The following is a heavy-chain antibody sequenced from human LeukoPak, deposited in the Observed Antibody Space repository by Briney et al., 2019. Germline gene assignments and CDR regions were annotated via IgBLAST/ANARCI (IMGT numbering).Heavy chain of an antibody. D-gene: IGHD5-12*01. CDR2: ISSSGRTI. Sequence: PGGSLRLSCAASGFTFSSYEMNWVRQAPGKGLEWVSYISSSGRTIYYAESVKGRFTISRDNAKNSLYLQMNSLRAEDTAVYYCARVASRGQEDYWGQGTLVTVSS. J-gene: IGHJ4*02. CDR1: GFTFSSYE. CDR3: ARVASRGQEDY. V-gene: IGHV3-48*03.